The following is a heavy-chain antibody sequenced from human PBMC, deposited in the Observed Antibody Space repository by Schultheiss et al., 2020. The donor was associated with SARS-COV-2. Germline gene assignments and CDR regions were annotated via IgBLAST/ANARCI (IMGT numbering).Heavy chain of an antibody. CDR3: ARGRGALGTGVDV. D-gene: IGHD1-14*01. CDR1: GGTFSSYA. Sequence: ASVKVSCKASGGTFSSYAISWVRQAPGQGLEWMGWISAYNGNTNYAQKLQGRVTMTTDTSTSTAYMELSSLRSEDTAVYYCARGRGALGTGVDVWGQGTTVTVSS. CDR2: ISAYNGNT. V-gene: IGHV1-18*01. J-gene: IGHJ6*02.